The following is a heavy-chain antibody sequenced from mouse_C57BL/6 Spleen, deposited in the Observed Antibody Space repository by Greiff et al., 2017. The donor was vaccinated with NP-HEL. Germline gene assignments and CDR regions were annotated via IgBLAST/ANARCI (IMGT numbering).Heavy chain of an antibody. CDR1: GYSITSGYY. D-gene: IGHD2-5*01. CDR3: ARDLYSNYAWFAY. J-gene: IGHJ3*01. Sequence: EVKLMESGPGLVKPSQSLSLTCSVTGYSITSGYYWNWIRQFPGNKLEWMGYISYDGSNNYNPSLKNRISITRDTSKNQFFLKLNSVTTEDTATYYCARDLYSNYAWFAYWGQGTLVTVSA. CDR2: ISYDGSN. V-gene: IGHV3-6*01.